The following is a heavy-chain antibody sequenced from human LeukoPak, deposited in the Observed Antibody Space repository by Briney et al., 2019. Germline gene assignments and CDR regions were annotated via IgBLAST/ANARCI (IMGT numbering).Heavy chain of an antibody. Sequence: PGGSLRLSCAASGFPLSSYSINRFRQAPGKGLEWVAYISASGSNIYYVDSVKGRFTVSRDNPKSSLFLQMNSPRAEDTAVYYCARVKGSYFDYWGQGALVTVSS. CDR1: GFPLSSYS. D-gene: IGHD2-15*01. CDR2: ISASGSNI. J-gene: IGHJ4*02. CDR3: ARVKGSYFDY. V-gene: IGHV3-48*01.